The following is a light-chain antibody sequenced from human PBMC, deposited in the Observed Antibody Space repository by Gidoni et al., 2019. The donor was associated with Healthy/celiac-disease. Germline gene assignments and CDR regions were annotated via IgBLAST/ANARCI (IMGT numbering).Light chain of an antibody. CDR1: QSISSY. J-gene: IGKJ4*01. V-gene: IGKV1-39*01. CDR3: QQSYSTPLT. CDR2: AAS. Sequence: DIQMTQSPSSLSASVVDRVTITCRASQSISSYLNWYQQKPGKAPKLLIYAASSLQSGVPSRFSSSGSGTDFTLTISSLQPEDFATYYCQQSYSTPLTFGGGTKVEIK.